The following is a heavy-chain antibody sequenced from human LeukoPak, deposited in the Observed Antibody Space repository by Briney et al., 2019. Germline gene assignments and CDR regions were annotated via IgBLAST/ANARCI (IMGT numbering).Heavy chain of an antibody. CDR1: GGSISSYY. V-gene: IGHV4-4*09. D-gene: IGHD2-15*01. CDR3: ARDTHRYYYMDV. J-gene: IGHJ6*03. CDR2: IYTSGST. Sequence: ASETLSLTCTVSGGSISSYYWSWIRQPPGKGLEWIGYIYTSGSTNYNPSLKSRVTISVDTSKNQFSPKLSSVTAADTAVYYCARDTHRYYYMDVWGKGTTVTVSS.